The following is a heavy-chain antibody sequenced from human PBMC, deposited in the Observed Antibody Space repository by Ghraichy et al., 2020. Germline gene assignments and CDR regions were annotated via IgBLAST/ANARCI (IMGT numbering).Heavy chain of an antibody. D-gene: IGHD6-19*01. CDR2: IYTSGST. CDR1: GGSISSYY. J-gene: IGHJ5*02. V-gene: IGHV4-4*07. Sequence: SQTLSLTCTVSGGSISSYYWSWIRQPAGKGLEWIGRIYTSGSTNYNPSLKSRVTMSVDTSKNQFSLKLSSVTAADTAVYYCARGPSGWYAMGSKWFDPWGQGTLVTVSS. CDR3: ARGPSGWYAMGSKWFDP.